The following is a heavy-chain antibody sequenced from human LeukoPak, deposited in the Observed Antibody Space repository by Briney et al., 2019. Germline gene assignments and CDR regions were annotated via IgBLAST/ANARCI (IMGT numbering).Heavy chain of an antibody. V-gene: IGHV1-18*01. Sequence: ASVKVSCKASGYTFTSYGISWVRQAPGQGLEWMGWISAYNGNTNYAQKLQGRVTMTTDTSTSTAYMELRGLRSDDTAVYYCARDPPIRTSGIYYYYYMDVWGKGTTVTISS. CDR1: GYTFTSYG. CDR2: ISAYNGNT. J-gene: IGHJ6*03. CDR3: ARDPPIRTSGIYYYYYMDV. D-gene: IGHD1-14*01.